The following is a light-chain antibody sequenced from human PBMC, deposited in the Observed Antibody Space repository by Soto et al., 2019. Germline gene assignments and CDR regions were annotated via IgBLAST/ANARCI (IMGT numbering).Light chain of an antibody. V-gene: IGLV6-57*02. CDR1: GGGIPSNS. Sequence: NFMLTQPHSVSESPGKTVTISSTCTGGGIPSNSVQGYQHRPGSAPTTVIYDNNQGPVGFPDRFSGSIDRSSNSASLTISGLRTDDEADYYCQSYNANNQVFGGGTKLTVL. CDR3: QSYNANNQV. CDR2: DNN. J-gene: IGLJ2*01.